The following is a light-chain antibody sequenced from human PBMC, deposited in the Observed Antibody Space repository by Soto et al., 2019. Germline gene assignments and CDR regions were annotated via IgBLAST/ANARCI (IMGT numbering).Light chain of an antibody. V-gene: IGKV4-1*01. J-gene: IGKJ5*01. Sequence: DIVMTQSPDSLAVSLGERATINCKSSQSVLYSSNNKNYLTWYQQKPGQPPKLLIYWASTRESGVPARFSGGGFGTAFTRTIASLQAADVAVYYCQQYYSTPITFGQGTRLEIK. CDR2: WAS. CDR3: QQYYSTPIT. CDR1: QSVLYSSNNKNY.